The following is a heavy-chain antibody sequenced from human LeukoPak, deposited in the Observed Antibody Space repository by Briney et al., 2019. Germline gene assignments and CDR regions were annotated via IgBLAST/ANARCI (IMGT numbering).Heavy chain of an antibody. V-gene: IGHV3-30*03. CDR2: ISYDGSNK. Sequence: PGGSLRLSCAASGFTFSSYGTHWVRQAPGKGLGWVAVISYDGSNKYYADSVKGRFTISRDNSKVALYLQMNSPRAEDTAVYYCARADGPSYYYGSGSYSSWGQGTLVTVSS. D-gene: IGHD3-10*01. CDR1: GFTFSSYG. J-gene: IGHJ5*02. CDR3: ARADGPSYYYGSGSYSS.